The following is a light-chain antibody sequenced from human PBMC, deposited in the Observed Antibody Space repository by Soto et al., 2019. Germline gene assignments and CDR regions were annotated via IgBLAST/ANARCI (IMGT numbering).Light chain of an antibody. CDR3: QQRANWPLT. J-gene: IGKJ4*01. CDR2: DAS. V-gene: IGKV3-11*01. Sequence: EIVLTQSPATLALSPGERATLSCRASQSVSSSLAWYQQKPGQAPRLLMYDASTRATGTPARFSGSGSGTDFTLTISSREPEDCAIYYCQQRANWPLTFGGGPEVDIK. CDR1: QSVSSS.